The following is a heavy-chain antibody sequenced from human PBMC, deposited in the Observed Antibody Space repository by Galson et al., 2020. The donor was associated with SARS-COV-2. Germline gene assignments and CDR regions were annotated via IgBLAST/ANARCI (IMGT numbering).Heavy chain of an antibody. D-gene: IGHD3-10*01. CDR1: GGSLSGYH. Sequence: SQASETLSLTCAVYGGSLSGYHWSWTWIRQPPGKGLEWIGEINHSGRTNYNPSLKSRVTISVDTSKNQFSLKLSSVTAADTSMYFCARGSTKGSGTFYRIYYFDYWAQGTLVTVSS. V-gene: IGHV4-34*01. J-gene: IGHJ4*02. CDR3: ARGSTKGSGTFYRIYYFDY. CDR2: INHSGRT.